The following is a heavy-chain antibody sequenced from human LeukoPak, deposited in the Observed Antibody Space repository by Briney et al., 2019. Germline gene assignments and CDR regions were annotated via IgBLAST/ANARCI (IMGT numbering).Heavy chain of an antibody. CDR1: GFTFSDHY. J-gene: IGHJ4*02. Sequence: GGSLRLSCAASGFTFSDHYMDWVRQAPGKGLEWAGRARNKANGYTTEYAASVRGRFTISRDDSKNSLYLQMNSLNTEDTALYYCSSTAPVVGAINYWGQGTLVTVSS. CDR2: ARNKANGYTT. V-gene: IGHV3-72*01. D-gene: IGHD1-26*01. CDR3: SSTAPVVGAINY.